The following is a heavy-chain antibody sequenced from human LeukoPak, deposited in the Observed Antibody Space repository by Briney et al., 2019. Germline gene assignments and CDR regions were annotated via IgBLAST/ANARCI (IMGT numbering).Heavy chain of an antibody. J-gene: IGHJ5*02. V-gene: IGHV4-34*01. D-gene: IGHD3-3*01. CDR3: ARAYYDFWSGHNWFDP. CDR2: INHSGST. Sequence: PSETLSLTCAVYGGSFSGYYWSWIRQPPGKGLEWIGEINHSGSTNYNPSLKSRVTISVDTSKNQFSLKLSSVTAADTAVYYCARAYYDFWSGHNWFDPWGQGTLVTVSS. CDR1: GGSFSGYY.